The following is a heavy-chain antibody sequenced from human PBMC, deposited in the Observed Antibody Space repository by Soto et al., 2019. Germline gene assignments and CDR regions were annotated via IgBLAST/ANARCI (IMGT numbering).Heavy chain of an antibody. CDR2: VYYTGDT. Sequence: QVQVQQSGPGLVKPSETLSLTCTVSSGPSRSHNWGWIRQPPGRGLEWIGYVYYTGDTSYNPSLKSLVTISEHTSTNHISLTLRSVTAADTAVYYCVRQGIDYLHGLVDVWGQGTRVSVSS. CDR3: VRQGIDYLHGLVDV. CDR1: SGPSRSHN. V-gene: IGHV4-59*08. D-gene: IGHD5-12*01. J-gene: IGHJ6*02.